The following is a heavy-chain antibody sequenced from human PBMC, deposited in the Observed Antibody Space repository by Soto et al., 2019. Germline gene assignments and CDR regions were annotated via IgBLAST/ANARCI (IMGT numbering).Heavy chain of an antibody. CDR1: GSTFNTYG. Sequence: ASVKVSCKASGSTFNTYGITWVRQAPGQGLEWMGWINPYNGNTKFAQKLQDRVTMTTATSTSTAYMELASLRSDDTAVYYCARGCIAVTTHLCYWGQGTLVTVSS. J-gene: IGHJ4*02. CDR3: ARGCIAVTTHLCY. V-gene: IGHV1-18*01. D-gene: IGHD4-17*01. CDR2: INPYNGNT.